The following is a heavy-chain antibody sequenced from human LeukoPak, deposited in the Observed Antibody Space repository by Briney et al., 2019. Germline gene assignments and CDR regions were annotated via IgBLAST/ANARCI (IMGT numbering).Heavy chain of an antibody. CDR3: ARAPSPIDKLDV. CDR1: GFTFSSYS. Sequence: GGSLRLSCAASGFTFSSYSMNWVRQAPGKGLEWVSSISSSSSYIYYADSVKGRFTISRDNAKNSLYLQMNSLRAKDTAVYYCARAPSPIDKLDVWGKGTTVTVSS. J-gene: IGHJ6*04. V-gene: IGHV3-21*01. CDR2: ISSSSSYI. D-gene: IGHD6-6*01.